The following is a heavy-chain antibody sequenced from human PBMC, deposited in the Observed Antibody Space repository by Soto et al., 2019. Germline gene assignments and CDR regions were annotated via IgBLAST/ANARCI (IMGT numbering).Heavy chain of an antibody. D-gene: IGHD6-13*01. Sequence: PGGSLRLSCAASGFTFSSYSMNWFRQAPGKGLEWVSSISSSSSYIYYADSVKGRFTISRDNAKNSLYLQMNSLRAEDTAVYYCARDGAAADPFDYWGQGTLVTAPQ. J-gene: IGHJ4*02. CDR1: GFTFSSYS. CDR2: ISSSSSYI. V-gene: IGHV3-21*01. CDR3: ARDGAAADPFDY.